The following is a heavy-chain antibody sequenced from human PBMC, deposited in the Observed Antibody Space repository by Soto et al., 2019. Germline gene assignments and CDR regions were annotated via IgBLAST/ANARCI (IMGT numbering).Heavy chain of an antibody. CDR3: VRDAPIGSVFSGYDAIDS. D-gene: IGHD5-12*01. CDR1: GGTFSTST. J-gene: IGHJ4*02. Sequence: QVQLEQSGTEVKKPGSSVKVSCKASGGTFSTSTFTWVRQAPGQGLEWMGRIIPIFGTGDYAPKFQGRVLITADKSTSTVSMELSGLKAEDTAVFFCVRDAPIGSVFSGYDAIDSGGQGTLVTVSS. CDR2: IIPIFGTG. V-gene: IGHV1-69*08.